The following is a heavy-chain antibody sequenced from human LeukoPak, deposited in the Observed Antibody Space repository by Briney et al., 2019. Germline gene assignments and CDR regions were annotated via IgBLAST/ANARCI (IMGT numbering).Heavy chain of an antibody. CDR1: GFTFSNAW. V-gene: IGHV3-15*01. Sequence: GGSLRLSCAASGFTFSNAWMSWVRQAPRKGLEWVGRIKSKTDGGTTDYAAPVKGRFTISRDDSKNTLYLQMNSLKTEDTAVYYCTTVEGYCSSTSCYDYWGQGTLVTVSS. CDR2: IKSKTDGGTT. D-gene: IGHD2-2*01. J-gene: IGHJ4*02. CDR3: TTVEGYCSSTSCYDY.